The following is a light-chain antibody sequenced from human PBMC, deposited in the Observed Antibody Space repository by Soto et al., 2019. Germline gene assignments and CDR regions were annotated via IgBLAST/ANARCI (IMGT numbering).Light chain of an antibody. CDR2: GVS. Sequence: QSALTQPASVSGSPGQSITISCTGTSSDIGGYNYVSWYQQYPGKAPKLMIFGVSDRPSGVSNRFSGSKSGTTASLTISGXXXXXXXDXYCSSYKTSSTVVVFGGGTKLTVL. V-gene: IGLV2-14*01. CDR1: SSDIGGYNY. CDR3: SSYKTSSTVVV. J-gene: IGLJ2*01.